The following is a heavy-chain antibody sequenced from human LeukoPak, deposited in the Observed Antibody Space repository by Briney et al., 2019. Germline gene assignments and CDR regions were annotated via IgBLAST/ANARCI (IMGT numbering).Heavy chain of an antibody. D-gene: IGHD2-15*01. CDR2: IYYSGST. J-gene: IGHJ4*02. Sequence: ASHTLSLTCTVSGGSISRGGYYWSWIRQHPGKXXXXXGYIYYSGSTYYNPSLKSRVTISVDTSKNQFALKLSSVTAADTAVYYCARGLVVVAANYFDYWGQGTLVTVSS. V-gene: IGHV4-31*03. CDR1: GGSISRGGYY. CDR3: ARGLVVVAANYFDY.